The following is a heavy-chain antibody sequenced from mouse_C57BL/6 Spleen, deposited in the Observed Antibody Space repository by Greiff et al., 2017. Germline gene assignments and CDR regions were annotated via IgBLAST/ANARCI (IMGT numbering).Heavy chain of an antibody. D-gene: IGHD1-1*01. CDR3: ARSHCYGRRNGYCDV. CDR2: IRNKANGSTT. Sequence: EVQLVEFGGGLVQPGGSLSLSCAASGFTFTDYYMSWVRQPPGQALEWLGFIRNKANGSTTEYSASVKGRLTISRDNSQSSLYLQVNALRAEDSATDYCARSHCYGRRNGYCDVWGTGTTVTVSS. V-gene: IGHV7-3*01. CDR1: GFTFTDYY. J-gene: IGHJ1*03.